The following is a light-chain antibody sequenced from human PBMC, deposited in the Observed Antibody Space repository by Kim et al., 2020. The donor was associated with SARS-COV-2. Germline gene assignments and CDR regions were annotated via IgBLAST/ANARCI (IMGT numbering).Light chain of an antibody. Sequence: SSELTQDPAVSVALGQTVRITCQGDSLRSYYATWYQQKPRQAPLLVIFGRNNRPSGIPDRFSGSTSGNTASLTISGAQAEDEADFYCQSRDSVGNVVFGGGQGDRP. CDR3: QSRDSVGNVV. V-gene: IGLV3-19*01. CDR2: GRN. J-gene: IGLJ2*01. CDR1: SLRSYY.